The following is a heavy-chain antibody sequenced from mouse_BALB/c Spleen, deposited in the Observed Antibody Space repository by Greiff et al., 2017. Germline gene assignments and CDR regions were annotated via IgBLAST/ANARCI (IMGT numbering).Heavy chain of an antibody. CDR3: ARSPTVVYYYAMDY. CDR2: ISSGSSTI. CDR1: GFTFSSFG. D-gene: IGHD1-1*01. J-gene: IGHJ4*01. V-gene: IGHV5-17*02. Sequence: EVQLQESGGGLVQPGGSRKLSCAASGFTFSSFGMHWVRQAPEKGLEWVAYISSGSSTIYYADTVKGRFTISRDNPKNTLFLQMTSLRSEDTAMYYCARSPTVVYYYAMDYWGQGTSVTVSS.